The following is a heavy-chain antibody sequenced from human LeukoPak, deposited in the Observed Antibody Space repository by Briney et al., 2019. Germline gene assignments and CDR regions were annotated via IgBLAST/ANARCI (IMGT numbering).Heavy chain of an antibody. CDR2: IKQDGSEE. J-gene: IGHJ4*02. V-gene: IGHV3-7*01. CDR1: GFTFYSYW. Sequence: PGGSLRLSCAASGFTFYSYWMSWVRQTPGKGLEWVANIKQDGSEEYYMGSVKGRFTVSRDNAKSSLFLQMNSLRVEDTAVYYCARGPTPSYYYGSGSYYSLDFWGQGTLVTVSS. CDR3: ARGPTPSYYYGSGSYYSLDF. D-gene: IGHD3-10*01.